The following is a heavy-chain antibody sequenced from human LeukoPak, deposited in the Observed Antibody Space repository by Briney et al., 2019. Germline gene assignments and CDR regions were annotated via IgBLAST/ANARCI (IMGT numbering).Heavy chain of an antibody. Sequence: SETLSLTCTVSGGSISSYYWSWIRQPPGKGLEWIGYIYYSGSTNYNPSLKSRVTISVDTPKNQFSLKLSSVTAADTAVYYCAGLGYCSSTSCYTDGPYYFDYWGQGTLVTVSS. V-gene: IGHV4-59*01. CDR3: AGLGYCSSTSCYTDGPYYFDY. CDR2: IYYSGST. J-gene: IGHJ4*02. CDR1: GGSISSYY. D-gene: IGHD2-2*02.